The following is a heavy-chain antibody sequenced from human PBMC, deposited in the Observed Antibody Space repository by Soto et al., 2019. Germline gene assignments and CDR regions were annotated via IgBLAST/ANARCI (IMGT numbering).Heavy chain of an antibody. V-gene: IGHV3-64*01. CDR1: GFTFSSYA. CDR3: AREGSLGYVSSTCCYTPWYFQH. CDR2: ISSNGGST. Sequence: EVQLVESGGGLVQPGGSLRLSCAASGFTFSSYAMHWVRQAPGKGLEYVSAISSNGGSTYYANSVKGRFTISRDNAKNTLFLQMGSLRAEEMAVYYCAREGSLGYVSSTCCYTPWYFQHWGQCTLVTVSS. J-gene: IGHJ1*01. D-gene: IGHD2-2*02.